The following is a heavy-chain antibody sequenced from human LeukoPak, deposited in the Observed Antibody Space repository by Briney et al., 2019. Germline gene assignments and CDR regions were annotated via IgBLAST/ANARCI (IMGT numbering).Heavy chain of an antibody. CDR1: GFTFDDYG. J-gene: IGHJ4*02. Sequence: PGGSLRLSCAASGFTFDDYGMSWVRQAPGKGLEWVAAVSDSGGTTYYADSVRGRFTISRDNSKSTLYLQMNSLRAEDTAVYYCAKDARRTSGWYYFDYWGQGTLVTVSS. V-gene: IGHV3-23*01. CDR3: AKDARRTSGWYYFDY. D-gene: IGHD6-19*01. CDR2: VSDSGGTT.